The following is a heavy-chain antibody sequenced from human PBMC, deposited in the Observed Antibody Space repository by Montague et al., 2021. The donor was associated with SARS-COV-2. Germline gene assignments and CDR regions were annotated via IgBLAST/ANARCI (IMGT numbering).Heavy chain of an antibody. Sequence: SETLSLTCAVYGESFSGFYWSWIRQPPGKGLEWIGEMNHSGSTNYNPSLKSRVTISVDTSKNQFSLKLSSVTAADTAVYYCARGVTYYDILIGYYKGNYYYGMDVWGQGTTVTVSS. J-gene: IGHJ6*02. V-gene: IGHV4-34*01. CDR1: GESFSGFY. CDR3: ARGVTYYDILIGYYKGNYYYGMDV. D-gene: IGHD3-9*01. CDR2: MNHSGST.